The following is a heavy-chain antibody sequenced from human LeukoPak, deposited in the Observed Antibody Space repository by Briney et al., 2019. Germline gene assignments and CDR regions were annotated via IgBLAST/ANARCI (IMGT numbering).Heavy chain of an antibody. CDR3: ARAGNKVVTAIPGY. V-gene: IGHV1-46*01. CDR2: INPSGGST. Sequence: ASVKVSCKASGYTFTSYYMHWVRQAPGQGLEWMGIINPSGGSTSYAQKFQGRVTMTRDMSTSTVYMELSRLRSDDTAVYYCARAGNKVVTAIPGYWGQGTLVTVSS. J-gene: IGHJ4*02. CDR1: GYTFTSYY. D-gene: IGHD2-21*02.